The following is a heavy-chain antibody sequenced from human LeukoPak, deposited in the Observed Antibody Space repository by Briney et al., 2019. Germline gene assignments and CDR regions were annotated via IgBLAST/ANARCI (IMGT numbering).Heavy chain of an antibody. J-gene: IGHJ5*02. CDR1: GYTLTELS. CDR3: ATASEPRYYYGSGSYHNWFDP. Sequence: ASVKVSCKVSGYTLTELSMHWVRQAPGKGLEWMGDFDPEDGETIYAQKFQGRVTMTEDTSTDTAYMELSSLRSEDTAVYYCATASEPRYYYGSGSYHNWFDPWGQGTLVTVSS. D-gene: IGHD3-10*01. CDR2: FDPEDGET. V-gene: IGHV1-24*01.